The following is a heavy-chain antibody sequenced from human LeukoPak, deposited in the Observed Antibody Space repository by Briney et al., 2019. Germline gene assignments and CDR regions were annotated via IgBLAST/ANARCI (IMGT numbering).Heavy chain of an antibody. CDR1: GGSFSGYY. CDR3: ARGNYEGSLDY. J-gene: IGHJ4*02. CDR2: INHSGST. D-gene: IGHD3-22*01. V-gene: IGHV4-34*01. Sequence: PSETLSLTCAVYGGSFSGYYWSWIRQPPGKGLEWIGEINHSGSTTYNPSLKSRVTISVDTSKNQFSLKLSSVTAADTAVYYCARGNYEGSLDYWGQGTLVTVSS.